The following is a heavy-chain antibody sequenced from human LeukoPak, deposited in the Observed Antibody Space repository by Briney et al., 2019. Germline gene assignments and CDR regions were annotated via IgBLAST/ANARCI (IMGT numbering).Heavy chain of an antibody. CDR3: ARDRGVSDDYGDYVLSYGLGY. D-gene: IGHD4-17*01. CDR2: ISCNGGST. CDR1: GFTFSTYW. Sequence: GGSLRLSCAASGFTFSTYWMHWVRQAPGKGLEYVSAISCNGGSTYYANSVKGRFTISRDNSKNTLYLQMGSLRAEDMAVYYCARDRGVSDDYGDYVLSYGLGYWGQGTLVT. V-gene: IGHV3-64*01. J-gene: IGHJ4*02.